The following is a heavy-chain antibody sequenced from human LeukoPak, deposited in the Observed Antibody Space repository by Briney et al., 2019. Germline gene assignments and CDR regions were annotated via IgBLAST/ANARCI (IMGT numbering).Heavy chain of an antibody. CDR2: IYYSGST. CDR3: ARDSAEHYHYYYGLDV. Sequence: PSETLSLICTVSGDSISSSSYYWGWIRQPPGKGLEWIGSIYYSGSTYFNPSLKSRVTMSVDTSKNQFSLKLTSVTAADTAVYYCARDSAEHYHYYYGLDVWGQGTTVTVSS. V-gene: IGHV4-39*07. CDR1: GDSISSSSYY. J-gene: IGHJ6*02.